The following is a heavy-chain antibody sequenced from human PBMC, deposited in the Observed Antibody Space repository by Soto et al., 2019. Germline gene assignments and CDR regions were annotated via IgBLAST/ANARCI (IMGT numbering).Heavy chain of an antibody. V-gene: IGHV3-30*18. CDR1: GFSLSNNG. D-gene: IGHD3-22*01. Sequence: QVQLVESGGGVVQPGRSLRLSCAASGFSLSNNGIHWVRQAPGKGLEWVAVISYDGNNKYYADSVKGRFTISRDNSKNTVYLEMNNLRAEDTAMYYCAKGGSGNYLTYYYYYGMDVWGQGTTVTVSS. CDR3: AKGGSGNYLTYYYYYGMDV. J-gene: IGHJ6*02. CDR2: ISYDGNNK.